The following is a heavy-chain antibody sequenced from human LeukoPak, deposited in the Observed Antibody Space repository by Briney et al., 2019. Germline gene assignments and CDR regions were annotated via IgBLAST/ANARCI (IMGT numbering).Heavy chain of an antibody. Sequence: SETLSLTCTASGGSISSYYWSLIRKPPGKRLEMMGIISYDCDTRYSPSLQSRVTISADTSKNPSSLKLSSVTAADTAVYYCARDLILPKYYYDSSGYPRNALDIWGQGTMVTVSS. D-gene: IGHD3-22*01. CDR1: GGSISSYY. J-gene: IGHJ3*02. CDR2: ISYDCDT. V-gene: IGHV4-59*01. CDR3: ARDLILPKYYYDSSGYPRNALDI.